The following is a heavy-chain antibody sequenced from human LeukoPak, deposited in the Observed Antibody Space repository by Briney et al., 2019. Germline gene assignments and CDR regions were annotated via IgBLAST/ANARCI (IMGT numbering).Heavy chain of an antibody. D-gene: IGHD4-17*01. Sequence: SETLSLTCTVSGGSISSYYWSWIRQPPGKGLEWIGYIYYSGSTNYNPSLKSRVTISVDTSKNQFSLKLSSVTAADTAVYYCARNGDYVNYMDVWGKGTTVTISS. V-gene: IGHV4-59*01. CDR3: ARNGDYVNYMDV. CDR1: GGSISSYY. J-gene: IGHJ6*03. CDR2: IYYSGST.